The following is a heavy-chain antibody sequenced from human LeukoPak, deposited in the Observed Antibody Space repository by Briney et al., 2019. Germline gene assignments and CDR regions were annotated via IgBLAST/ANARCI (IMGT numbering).Heavy chain of an antibody. J-gene: IGHJ4*02. CDR2: TSFDGTNK. CDR3: AKGAEGYDYGDYGGDYFDY. D-gene: IGHD4-17*01. V-gene: IGHV3-30-3*01. CDR1: GFTFNYFA. Sequence: PGRSLRLSCAGSGFTFNYFAIHWVRQAPGKGLEWVAVTSFDGTNKYYADSVKGRFTISRDNSKNTLYLQMNSLRAEDTAVYYCAKGAEGYDYGDYGGDYFDYWGQGTLVTVSS.